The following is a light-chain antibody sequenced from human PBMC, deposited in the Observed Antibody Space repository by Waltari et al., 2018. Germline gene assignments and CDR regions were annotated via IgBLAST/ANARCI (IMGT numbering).Light chain of an antibody. CDR3: LQDYNYPWT. Sequence: AIQMTQSPSSLSASVGDRVTITCRASEGIRNDLGWYQQKPGKAPKLMIYATSSLQSGVPSRFSGSGSGTDFTLTLSSLQHEDFATYYCLQDYNYPWTFGQGTKVEIK. J-gene: IGKJ1*01. CDR2: ATS. CDR1: EGIRND. V-gene: IGKV1-6*01.